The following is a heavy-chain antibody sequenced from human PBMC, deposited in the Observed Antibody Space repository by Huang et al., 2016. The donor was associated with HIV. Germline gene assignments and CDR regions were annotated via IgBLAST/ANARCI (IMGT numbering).Heavy chain of an antibody. CDR1: GDSISRGGYL. J-gene: IGHJ5*02. Sequence: QVQLQESGPGPVKPSQTLSLTCTVSGDSISRGGYLWSWIRQSPGKGLEGIGYIYYTGLKSYNQSLRSRVTMSVDTSKNQFSLRWTSVTAEDPAVYYCARDRITQCNGGRCYSDWSDPWGQGTLVIVSS. CDR3: ARDRITQCNGGRCYSDWSDP. CDR2: IYYTGLK. V-gene: IGHV4-30-4*08. D-gene: IGHD2-15*01.